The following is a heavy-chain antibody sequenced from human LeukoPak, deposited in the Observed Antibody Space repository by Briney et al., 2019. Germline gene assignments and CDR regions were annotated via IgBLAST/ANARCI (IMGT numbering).Heavy chain of an antibody. V-gene: IGHV4-61*02. J-gene: IGHJ4*02. CDR1: GGSISSGSYY. Sequence: SQTLSLTCTVSGGSISSGSYYWSWIRQPAGKGLEWIGRIYTSGSTNYNPSLKSRVTISVDTSKNQFSLKLSSVTAADTAVYYCARGLGYCSSTSCSFDYWGQGTLVTVSS. CDR2: IYTSGST. D-gene: IGHD2-2*01. CDR3: ARGLGYCSSTSCSFDY.